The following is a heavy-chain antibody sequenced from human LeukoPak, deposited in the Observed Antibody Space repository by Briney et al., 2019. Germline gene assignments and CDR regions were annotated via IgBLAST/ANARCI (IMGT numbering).Heavy chain of an antibody. D-gene: IGHD5-18*01. CDR1: GYTFTSYY. CDR3: ARLNSYGTRRFDY. CDR2: ISAYNGNT. Sequence: ASVKVSCKASGYTFTSYYMHWVRQAPGQGLEWMGWISAYNGNTNYAQKLQGRVTMTTDTSTSTAYMELRSLRSDDTAVYYCARLNSYGTRRFDYWGQGTLVTVSS. J-gene: IGHJ4*02. V-gene: IGHV1-18*04.